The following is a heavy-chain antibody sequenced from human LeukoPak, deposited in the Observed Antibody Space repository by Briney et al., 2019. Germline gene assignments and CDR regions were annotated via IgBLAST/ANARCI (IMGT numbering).Heavy chain of an antibody. CDR2: VIHSGST. CDR3: ARDCSSSSCWVDAFDI. V-gene: IGHV4-34*12. D-gene: IGHD2-2*01. Sequence: SETLSLTCGVYGGSLSGYYWSWIRQPPGKGLEWIGEVIHSGSTNYNPSLKSRVTISLDTSKNQLSLKLSSVTAGDTAVYYCARDCSSSSCWVDAFDIWGQGTMVTVSS. J-gene: IGHJ3*02. CDR1: GGSLSGYY.